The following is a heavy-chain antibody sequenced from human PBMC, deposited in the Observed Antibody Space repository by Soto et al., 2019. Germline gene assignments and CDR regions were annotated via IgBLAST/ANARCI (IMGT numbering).Heavy chain of an antibody. CDR2: ISVYNGNK. V-gene: IGHV1-18*01. D-gene: IGHD2-15*01. CDR1: GYTFSSYG. CDR3: ARDCSGGSCSPAY. Sequence: QVQLVQSGAEVQKPGASVKVSCKASGYTFSSYGISWVRQGPGQVLEWMGWISVYNGNKMYAQKFQGRVTMTTDKSTSKAYVELRSLRSDDTAVYYCARDCSGGSCSPAYLGQGTLVTVSS. J-gene: IGHJ4*02.